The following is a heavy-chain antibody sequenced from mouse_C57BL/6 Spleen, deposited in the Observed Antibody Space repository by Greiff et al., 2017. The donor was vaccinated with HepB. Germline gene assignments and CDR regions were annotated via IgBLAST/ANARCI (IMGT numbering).Heavy chain of an antibody. J-gene: IGHJ3*01. D-gene: IGHD4-1*01. V-gene: IGHV1-80*01. CDR3: AREREAGRGFAY. Sequence: QVQLKESGAELVKPGASVKISCKASGYAFSSYWMNWVKQRPGKGLEWIGQIYPGDGDTNYNRKFKGKATLTADKSSSTAYMQLSSLTSEDSAVYVCAREREAGRGFAYWGQGTLVTVSA. CDR1: GYAFSSYW. CDR2: IYPGDGDT.